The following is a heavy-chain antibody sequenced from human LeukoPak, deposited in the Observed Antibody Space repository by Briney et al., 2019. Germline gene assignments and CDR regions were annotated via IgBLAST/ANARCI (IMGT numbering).Heavy chain of an antibody. V-gene: IGHV4-4*07. CDR1: GGSISSYY. J-gene: IGHJ6*03. Sequence: SETLSLTCTVSGGSISSYYWSWIRQPAGKGLEWIGRIYTSGSTNYNPSLKSRVTMSVDTSKNQFSLKLSSVTAADTAVYYCARDGKGDFWSGYYSYYHYYMDVWGKGTTVTVSS. CDR2: IYTSGST. D-gene: IGHD3-3*01. CDR3: ARDGKGDFWSGYYSYYHYYMDV.